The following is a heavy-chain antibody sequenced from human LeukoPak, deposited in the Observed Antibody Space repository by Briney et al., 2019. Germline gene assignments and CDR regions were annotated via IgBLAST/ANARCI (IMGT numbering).Heavy chain of an antibody. J-gene: IGHJ4*02. CDR3: ARRFNSGWGSFDY. CDR1: GGSISSYY. V-gene: IGHV4-59*08. D-gene: IGHD6-19*01. CDR2: MHDSGTT. Sequence: SETLSLTCTVSGGSISSYYWNWIWQPPGKGLEWIAYMHDSGTTKYNPSLKSRVTISVDTSKNHFSLKLNSVTAADTAVYFCARRFNSGWGSFDYWGPGILVTVSS.